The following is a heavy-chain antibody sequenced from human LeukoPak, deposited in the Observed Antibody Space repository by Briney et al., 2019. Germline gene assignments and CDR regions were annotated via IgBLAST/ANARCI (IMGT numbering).Heavy chain of an antibody. CDR1: GFIFSDFY. D-gene: IGHD6-19*01. CDR2: ISSSGSTI. V-gene: IGHV3-11*01. CDR3: ARYVGWNWFDP. J-gene: IGHJ5*02. Sequence: GGSLRLSCAASGFIFSDFYMTWIRQAPGKGLEWVSYISSSGSTIYYADSVKGRFTISRDNAKNSLYLQMNSLRAEDTAVYYCARYVGWNWFDPWGQGTLVTVSS.